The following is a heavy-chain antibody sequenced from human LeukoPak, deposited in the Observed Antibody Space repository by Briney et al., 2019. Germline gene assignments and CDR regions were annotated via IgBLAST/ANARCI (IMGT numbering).Heavy chain of an antibody. J-gene: IGHJ4*02. V-gene: IGHV3-30*03. D-gene: IGHD6-13*01. Sequence: GGSLRLSCAASGFTFSSYGMHWVRQAPGKGLEWVAVISYDGSNKYYADSVKGRFTISRDNSKNTLYLQMGSLRAEDMAVYYCARGDSSSWYDPLNYFDYWGQGTLVTVSS. CDR1: GFTFSSYG. CDR3: ARGDSSSWYDPLNYFDY. CDR2: ISYDGSNK.